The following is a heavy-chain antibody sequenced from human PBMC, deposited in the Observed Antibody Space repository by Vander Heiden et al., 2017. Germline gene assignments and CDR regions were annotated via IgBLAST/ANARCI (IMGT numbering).Heavy chain of an antibody. CDR1: GSTLSNYG. Sequence: VQLVESGGGVVQHGRSLRLSCEASGSTLSNYGIHWVRQAPGKGLEWVAVTWYDGSRKYFADPVQDRFSISRDNSKVFLQMNSLRAEDTAVYYCARDGRVRGIIIRPYYYYGMDVWGQGTAVTVSS. CDR2: TWYDGSRK. CDR3: ARDGRVRGIIIRPYYYYGMDV. V-gene: IGHV3-33*01. D-gene: IGHD3-10*01. J-gene: IGHJ6*02.